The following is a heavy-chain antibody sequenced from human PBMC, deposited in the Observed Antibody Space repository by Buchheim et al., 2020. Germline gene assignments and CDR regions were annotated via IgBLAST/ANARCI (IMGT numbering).Heavy chain of an antibody. Sequence: QLQESGPGLVKPSETLSLTCTVSGGSISSSSYYWGWIRQPPGKGLEWIGSIYYSGSTYYNPSLKSRVTISVDTSKNQFSLKLSSVTAADTAVYYCARRRDGYNLRAGTFDYWGQGTL. CDR2: IYYSGST. V-gene: IGHV4-39*01. D-gene: IGHD5-24*01. J-gene: IGHJ4*02. CDR1: GGSISSSSYY. CDR3: ARRRDGYNLRAGTFDY.